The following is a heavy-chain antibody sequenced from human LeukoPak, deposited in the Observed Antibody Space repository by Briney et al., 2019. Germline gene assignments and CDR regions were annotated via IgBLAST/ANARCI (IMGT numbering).Heavy chain of an antibody. CDR2: INPNSGGT. CDR3: ARDGYNDVYYYGMDV. V-gene: IGHV1-2*02. CDR1: GYTFTGYY. J-gene: IGHJ6*02. D-gene: IGHD5-24*01. Sequence: GASVKVSCKASGYTFTGYYMHCVRRAPGQGLEWMGWINPNSGGTNYAQKFQGRVTMTRDTSISTAYMELSRLRSDDTAVYHCARDGYNDVYYYGMDVWGQGTTVTVSS.